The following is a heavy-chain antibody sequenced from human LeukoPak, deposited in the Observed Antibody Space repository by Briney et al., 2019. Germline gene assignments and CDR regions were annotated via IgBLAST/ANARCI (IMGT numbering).Heavy chain of an antibody. CDR1: GFTFSSYS. CDR2: ISSSSSYI. Sequence: GGSLRLSCAASGFTFSSYSMNWVRQAPGKGLEWVSSISSSSSYIYYADSVKGRFTISRDNAKNSLYLQMNSLRAEDTAVYYCARDSGYEYYYYMDVWGKGTTVTVSS. V-gene: IGHV3-21*01. CDR3: ARDSGYEYYYYMDV. J-gene: IGHJ6*03. D-gene: IGHD1-26*01.